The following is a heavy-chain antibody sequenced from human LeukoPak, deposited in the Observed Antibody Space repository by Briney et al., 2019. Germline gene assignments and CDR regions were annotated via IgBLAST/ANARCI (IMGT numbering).Heavy chain of an antibody. D-gene: IGHD3-22*01. J-gene: IGHJ4*02. CDR2: IYYSGST. Sequence: PETLSLTCTVSGGSISSYYWSWIRQPPGKGLEWIGYIYYSGSTNYNPSLKSRVTISVDTSKNQFSLKLSSVTAADTAVYYCARVSYDSSGYLIGYFDYWGQGTLVTVSS. CDR1: GGSISSYY. CDR3: ARVSYDSSGYLIGYFDY. V-gene: IGHV4-59*08.